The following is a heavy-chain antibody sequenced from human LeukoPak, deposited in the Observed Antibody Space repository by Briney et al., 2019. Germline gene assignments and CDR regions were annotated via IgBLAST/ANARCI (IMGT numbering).Heavy chain of an antibody. D-gene: IGHD4-11*01. CDR3: AKDAQRGFDYSNSLEY. CDR1: QFRFPFSHYG. CDR2: IWSDGTNQ. V-gene: IGHV3-33*06. J-gene: IGHJ4*02. Sequence: AGGSLRLSCVASQFRFPFSHYGMHWVRQAPGRGLEWVAVIWSDGTNQYYAESVEGRFTISRDNSQNTVYLHMNSLRVEDTAVYFCAKDAQRGFDYSNSLEYWGQGTLVTVSS.